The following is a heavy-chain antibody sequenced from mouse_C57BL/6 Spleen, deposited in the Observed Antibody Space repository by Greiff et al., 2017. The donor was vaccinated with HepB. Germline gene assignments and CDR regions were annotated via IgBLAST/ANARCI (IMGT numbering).Heavy chain of an antibody. D-gene: IGHD3-3*01. CDR3: AREGGPEDYFDY. Sequence: QVQLQQPGAELVRPGSSVKLSCKASGYTFTSYWMHWVKQRPIQGLEWIGNIDPSDSETHYNQKFKDKATLTVDKSSSTAYMQLSSLTSEDSAVYYCAREGGPEDYFDYWGQGTTLTVSS. V-gene: IGHV1-52*01. CDR1: GYTFTSYW. J-gene: IGHJ2*01. CDR2: IDPSDSET.